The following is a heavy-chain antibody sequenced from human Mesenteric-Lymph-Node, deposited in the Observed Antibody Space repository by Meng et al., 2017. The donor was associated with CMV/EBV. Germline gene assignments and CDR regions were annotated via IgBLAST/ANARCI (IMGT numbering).Heavy chain of an antibody. CDR2: IKQDGSEK. Sequence: LSLTCAASGFTFSSYWMSWVRQAPGKGLEWVANIKQDGSEKYYVDSVKGRFTISRDNAKNSLYLQMNSLRAEDTAVYYCARGGYSYGYRYYYYGMDVWGQGTTVTVSS. CDR1: GFTFSSYW. CDR3: ARGGYSYGYRYYYYGMDV. D-gene: IGHD5-18*01. J-gene: IGHJ6*02. V-gene: IGHV3-7*01.